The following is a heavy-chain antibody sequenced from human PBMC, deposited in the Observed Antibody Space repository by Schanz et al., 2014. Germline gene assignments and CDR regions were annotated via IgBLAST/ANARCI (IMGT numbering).Heavy chain of an antibody. CDR1: GLTFSNHA. Sequence: EVQLVESGGGLVQPGGSLRLSCAASGLTFSNHAMSWVRQAPGKGLEWVSAISGSGDNTFYADSVRGRFTISRDNSRNTLYLQMNSLRAEVTAVYYCAKDFTGSGIFFNSWGQGTLVSVSS. D-gene: IGHD3-10*01. CDR2: ISGSGDNT. J-gene: IGHJ5*01. V-gene: IGHV3-23*04. CDR3: AKDFTGSGIFFNS.